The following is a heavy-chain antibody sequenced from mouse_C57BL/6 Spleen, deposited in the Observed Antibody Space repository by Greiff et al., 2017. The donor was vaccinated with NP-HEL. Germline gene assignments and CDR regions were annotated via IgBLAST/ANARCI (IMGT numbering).Heavy chain of an antibody. J-gene: IGHJ2*01. CDR3: ARALYYSNPYFDY. D-gene: IGHD2-5*01. V-gene: IGHV3-6*01. CDR2: ISYDGSN. Sequence: VQLQQSGPGLVKPSQSLSLTCSVTGYSITSGYYWNWIRQFPGNKLEWMGYISYDGSNNYNPSLKNRISITRDTSKNQFFLKLNSVTTEDTATYYCARALYYSNPYFDYWGQGTTLTVSS. CDR1: GYSITSGYY.